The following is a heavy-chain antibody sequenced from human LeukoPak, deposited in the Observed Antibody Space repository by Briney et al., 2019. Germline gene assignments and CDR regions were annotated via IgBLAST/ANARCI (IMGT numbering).Heavy chain of an antibody. V-gene: IGHV3-48*04. D-gene: IGHD3-22*01. CDR2: INLNSRTI. Sequence: GGSLRLSCAASGFTFSTYGMNWVRQAPGKGLEWVSYINLNSRTIDYADSVRGRFTISRDNAKNSLYLQMNSLRAEDTALYYCARRKYYYDNSGIDYWGQGTLVTVSS. CDR3: ARRKYYYDNSGIDY. CDR1: GFTFSTYG. J-gene: IGHJ4*02.